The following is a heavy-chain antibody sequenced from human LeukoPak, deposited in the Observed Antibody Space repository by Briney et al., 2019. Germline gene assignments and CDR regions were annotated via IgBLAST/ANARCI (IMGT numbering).Heavy chain of an antibody. CDR2: ISGSGAST. CDR3: ARNPAGIGDY. CDR1: GFTFSNYA. V-gene: IGHV3-23*01. J-gene: IGHJ4*02. D-gene: IGHD1-26*01. Sequence: GGSLRLSCATSGFTFSNYAMTWVRQAPGKGLEWVSGISGSGASTYYADSVKGRFTISRDNSKNTLHLQMNSLRDEDTAVYYCARNPAGIGDYWGQGTLVTVSS.